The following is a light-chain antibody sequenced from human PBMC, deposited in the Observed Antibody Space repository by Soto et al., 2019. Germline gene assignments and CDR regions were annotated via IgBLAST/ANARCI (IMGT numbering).Light chain of an antibody. CDR3: QVYGPSPPIT. Sequence: LLTQSPCTLSLSPGERATLPCGASQSVSSGYSAWYQQKPGHAPRLLIYGASRRATGIPDSFSGSGSGTDFTLTISRLEHEDFAVHYCQVYGPSPPITFGQGTRLEIK. CDR1: QSVSSGY. J-gene: IGKJ5*01. V-gene: IGKV3-20*01. CDR2: GAS.